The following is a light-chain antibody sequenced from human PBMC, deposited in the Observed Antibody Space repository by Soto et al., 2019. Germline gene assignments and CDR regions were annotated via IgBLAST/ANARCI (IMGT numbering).Light chain of an antibody. CDR3: QQYGSSPT. CDR2: GAS. CDR1: RSVIYSANNKNY. Sequence: DIVMTQSPDSLAVSLGERATINCKSSRSVIYSANNKNYLAWYQQKPGQAPRRLIYGASSRATGIPDRFSGSGSGTDFTLTISRLEPEDFAVYYCQQYGSSPTFGEGTRLEIK. J-gene: IGKJ5*01. V-gene: IGKV4-1*01.